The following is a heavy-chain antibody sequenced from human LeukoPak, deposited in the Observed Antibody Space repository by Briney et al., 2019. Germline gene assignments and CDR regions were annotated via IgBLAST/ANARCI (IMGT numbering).Heavy chain of an antibody. D-gene: IGHD1-26*01. J-gene: IGHJ3*02. CDR2: IRYDGSNK. V-gene: IGHV3-30*02. CDR1: GFTFSSYG. CDR3: AKVGGGSTLGGAFDI. Sequence: GGSLRLSCGASGFTFSSYGMHWVRQAPGKGLEWVAFIRYDGSNKYYADSVKGRFTISRDNSKNTLYLQMNSLRAEDTAVYYCAKVGGGSTLGGAFDIWGQGTMVTVSS.